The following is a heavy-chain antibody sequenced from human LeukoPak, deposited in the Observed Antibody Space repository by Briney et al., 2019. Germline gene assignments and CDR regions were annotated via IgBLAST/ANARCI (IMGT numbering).Heavy chain of an antibody. CDR1: GFIFSNYG. D-gene: IGHD3-22*01. CDR2: ISGSGGST. Sequence: PGRSLRLSCAASGFIFSNYGMHWVRQAPGKGLEWVSGISGSGGSTYYADSVKGRFTISRDNSKNTLYLQMNSLRAEDTAVYYCAPTFDSSGYQNVDYWGQGTLVTVSS. J-gene: IGHJ4*02. CDR3: APTFDSSGYQNVDY. V-gene: IGHV3-23*01.